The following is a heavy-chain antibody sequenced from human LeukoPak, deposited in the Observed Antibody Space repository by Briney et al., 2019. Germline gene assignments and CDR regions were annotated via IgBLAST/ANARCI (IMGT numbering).Heavy chain of an antibody. Sequence: PGGSLRLSCAASGFTFSSYAMSWVRQAPGKGLEWVSAISGSGGSTYYADSVKGRFTISRDNSMNTLYLQMNSLRAEDTAVYYCAKDRLEGSDFDYWGQGTLVTVSS. CDR2: ISGSGGST. CDR1: GFTFSSYA. CDR3: AKDRLEGSDFDY. J-gene: IGHJ4*02. V-gene: IGHV3-23*01. D-gene: IGHD6-6*01.